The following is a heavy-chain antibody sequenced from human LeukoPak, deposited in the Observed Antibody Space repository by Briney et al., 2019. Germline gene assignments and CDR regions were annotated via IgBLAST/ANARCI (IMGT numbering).Heavy chain of an antibody. J-gene: IGHJ4*02. V-gene: IGHV3-21*01. CDR1: GFRFSNSS. CDR3: ARGSILGATGYY. Sequence: GGSLRLSCAASGFRFSNSSMAWVRQAPGKGLEWVSPISGNSYYIYYAESVQGRFTISRDNARNSLYLQMNSLRAEDTAVYYCARGSILGATGYYWGRGTLGTVSS. D-gene: IGHD1-26*01. CDR2: ISGNSYYI.